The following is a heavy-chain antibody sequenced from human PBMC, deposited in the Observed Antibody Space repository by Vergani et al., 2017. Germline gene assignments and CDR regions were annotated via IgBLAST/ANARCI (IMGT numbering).Heavy chain of an antibody. V-gene: IGHV3-48*01. D-gene: IGHD4-17*01. Sequence: EVHLVESGGGLVQPGGSLRLSCAASGFTFSSYSMNWVRQAPGRGLEWVSYNSSSSSTIYYADSVKGRFTISRDNAKNSLYLQMNSLRAEDTAVYYCARFPLTTVATGHTDYYYGMDVWGQGTTVTVSS. CDR2: NSSSSSTI. CDR1: GFTFSSYS. CDR3: ARFPLTTVATGHTDYYYGMDV. J-gene: IGHJ6*02.